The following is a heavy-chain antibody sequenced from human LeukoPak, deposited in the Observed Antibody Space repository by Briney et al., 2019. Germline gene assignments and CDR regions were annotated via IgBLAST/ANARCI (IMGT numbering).Heavy chain of an antibody. CDR3: ARRGGHGGSFDY. D-gene: IGHD4-23*01. CDR1: GVSISRYY. J-gene: IGHJ4*02. Sequence: PSETLSLTCTLSGVSISRYYWSWIRQTPGKGLEWIGYFYNSGSTNYNPSLKGRVTISLDTSKNQFSLRLSSVTAADTAVYYCARRGGHGGSFDYWGQGTLVTVSS. CDR2: FYNSGST. V-gene: IGHV4-59*08.